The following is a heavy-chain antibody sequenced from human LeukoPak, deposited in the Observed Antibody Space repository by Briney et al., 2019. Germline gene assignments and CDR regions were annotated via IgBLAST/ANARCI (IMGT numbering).Heavy chain of an antibody. J-gene: IGHJ6*03. Sequence: GGSLRLSCAASGFTFSSYGMHWVRQAPGKGLEWVSSISSSSSFIYYTDSVRGRFTISRDNAKNSLYLQMNSLRAEDTAVYYCARDSGYMDVWGKGTTVTISS. CDR3: ARDSGYMDV. CDR1: GFTFSSYG. CDR2: ISSSSSFI. V-gene: IGHV3-21*01. D-gene: IGHD1-26*01.